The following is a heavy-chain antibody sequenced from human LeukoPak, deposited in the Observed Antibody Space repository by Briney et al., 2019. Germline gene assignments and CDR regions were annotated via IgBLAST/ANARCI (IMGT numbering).Heavy chain of an antibody. D-gene: IGHD5-24*01. CDR3: AKGNGYNQGGYFDY. J-gene: IGHJ4*02. CDR2: IRYDGSNK. Sequence: GGSLRLSCAASGFTFSSYGMHWVRQAPGKGLERVAFIRYDGSNKYYADSVKGRFTISRDNSKNTLYLQMNSLRAEDTAVYYCAKGNGYNQGGYFDYWGQGTLVTVSS. V-gene: IGHV3-30*02. CDR1: GFTFSSYG.